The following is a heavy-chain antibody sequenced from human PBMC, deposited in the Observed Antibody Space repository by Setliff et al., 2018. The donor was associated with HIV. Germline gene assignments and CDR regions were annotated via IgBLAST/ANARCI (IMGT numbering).Heavy chain of an antibody. J-gene: IGHJ4*02. CDR1: GFTVSNSY. D-gene: IGHD3-10*01. CDR2: IYSADNT. CDR3: ARDRVKGFTE. V-gene: IGHV3-66*01. Sequence: PGGSLRLSCAASGFTVSNSYMNWVRQAPGKGLEWVSVIYSADNTDYADSVKGRFTISRDDSKNTLYLQMNSLRAEDTAVYYCARDRVKGFTEWGQGTLVTVSS.